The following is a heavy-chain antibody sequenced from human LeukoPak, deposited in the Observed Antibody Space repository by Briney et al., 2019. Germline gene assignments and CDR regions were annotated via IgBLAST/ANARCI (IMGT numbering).Heavy chain of an antibody. J-gene: IGHJ4*02. D-gene: IGHD1-1*01. CDR2: ISSSSSYI. Sequence: GGSLRLSCAASGFTFSSYSMNWVRQAPGKGLEWVSSISSSSSYIYYADSVRGRFTISRDNAKNSLFLQMNSLRGEDTAIYYCARCTTGKTFGSLREIKKSREIDYWGQGTLVTVSS. CDR3: ARCTTGKTFGSLREIKKSREIDY. CDR1: GFTFSSYS. V-gene: IGHV3-21*01.